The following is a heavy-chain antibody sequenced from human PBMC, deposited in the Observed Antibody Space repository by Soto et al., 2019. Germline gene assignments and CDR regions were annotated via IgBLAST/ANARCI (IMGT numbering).Heavy chain of an antibody. CDR3: ARDRHGSDWYTYYFYTLAV. V-gene: IGHV3-23*01. J-gene: IGHJ6*02. Sequence: SLRLSCAASGFIFSDYAMTWVRQAPGKGLEWVSGISGSGESIYYADSVEGRFTISRDNSKNTLYLQMNSLRGEDTAVYYCARDRHGSDWYTYYFYTLAVWGQGTTVTVSS. CDR1: GFIFSDYA. CDR2: ISGSGESI. D-gene: IGHD6-13*01.